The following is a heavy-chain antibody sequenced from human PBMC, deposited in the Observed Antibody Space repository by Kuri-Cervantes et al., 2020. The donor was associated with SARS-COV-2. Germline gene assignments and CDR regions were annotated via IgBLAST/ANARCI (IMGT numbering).Heavy chain of an antibody. D-gene: IGHD5-12*01. CDR1: GGSFSGYY. CDR2: INHSGST. V-gene: IGHV4-34*01. J-gene: IGHJ6*03. Sequence: SQTLSLTCAVYGGSFSGYYWSWIRQPPGKGLEWSGEINHSGSTNYNPSLKSRVTMSVDTSKNQFSLKLSSVTAADTAVYYCARDGGSGYDWTDYYYYYMDVWGKGTTVTVSS. CDR3: ARDGGSGYDWTDYYYYYMDV.